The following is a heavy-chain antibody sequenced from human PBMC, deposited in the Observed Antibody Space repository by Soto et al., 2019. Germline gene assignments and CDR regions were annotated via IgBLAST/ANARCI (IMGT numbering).Heavy chain of an antibody. Sequence: QVQLVQSGAEVKKPGSSVKVSCKASGGTYSSSTIRWVRQAPGQGLEWMGRIIPIVGIADYAQKFQGRVTLNADQPTSTVSMELNGLRSEDTAVYYCARVGCTDSWTLDYWCQGTLVTVSS. D-gene: IGHD6-13*01. J-gene: IGHJ4*02. CDR1: GGTYSSST. CDR2: IIPIVGIA. V-gene: IGHV1-69*02. CDR3: ARVGCTDSWTLDY.